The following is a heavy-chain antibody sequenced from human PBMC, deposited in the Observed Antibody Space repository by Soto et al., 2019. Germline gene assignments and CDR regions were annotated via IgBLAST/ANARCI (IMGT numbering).Heavy chain of an antibody. Sequence: PSETLSLTCTVSGGSISSGGYYWSWIRQHPGKGLEWIGYIYYSGSTYYNPSLKSRVTISADTSKNQFSLKLSSVTAADTAVYYCARDRKPSSERYCSSTSCSYGMDVWGQGTTVTVSS. J-gene: IGHJ6*02. CDR3: ARDRKPSSERYCSSTSCSYGMDV. CDR2: IYYSGST. V-gene: IGHV4-31*03. CDR1: GGSISSGGYY. D-gene: IGHD2-2*01.